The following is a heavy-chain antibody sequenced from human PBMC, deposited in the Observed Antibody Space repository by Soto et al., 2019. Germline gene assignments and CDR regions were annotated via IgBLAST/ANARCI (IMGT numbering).Heavy chain of an antibody. D-gene: IGHD6-19*01. CDR3: ARYFRGSGRYFFDY. Sequence: PGGSLRLSCAVSGFTFISSFMGWVRQAPGKGLEWVANINQDGGGTYYVDSVEGRFTISRDNAKDSLYLQMNSLRGEDTAVYYCARYFRGSGRYFFDYWGQGTLVTVS. J-gene: IGHJ4*02. CDR1: GFTFISSF. CDR2: INQDGGGT. V-gene: IGHV3-7*03.